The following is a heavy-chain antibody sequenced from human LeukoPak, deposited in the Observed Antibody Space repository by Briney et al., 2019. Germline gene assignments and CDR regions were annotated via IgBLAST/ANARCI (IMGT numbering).Heavy chain of an antibody. J-gene: IGHJ5*02. Sequence: GESLKTSCKGSGYSFTSYWIGWVRQMPGKGLEWMGIIYPGDSDTRYSPSFQGQVTISADKSISTAYLQWSSLKASDTAMYYCARSRHHYDFWSGYQDNWFDPWGQGTLVTVSS. CDR1: GYSFTSYW. CDR2: IYPGDSDT. D-gene: IGHD3-3*01. V-gene: IGHV5-51*01. CDR3: ARSRHHYDFWSGYQDNWFDP.